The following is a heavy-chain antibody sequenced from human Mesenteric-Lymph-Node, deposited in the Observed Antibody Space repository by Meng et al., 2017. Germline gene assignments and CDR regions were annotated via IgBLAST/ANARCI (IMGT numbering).Heavy chain of an antibody. CDR3: ARQIVSTYYFDY. V-gene: IGHV1-69*05. Sequence: QVQLVQSGAEVKKPGSSVKVACKTSGGSFSTHTFSWVRQAPGQGLEWMGGLIAVFDKTKAAPRFQDRVTFTRDTSASTAYMELSSLTSEDTAVYYCARQIVSTYYFDYWGQGTLVTVSS. J-gene: IGHJ4*02. CDR1: GGSFSTHT. CDR2: LIAVFDKT. D-gene: IGHD1-1*01.